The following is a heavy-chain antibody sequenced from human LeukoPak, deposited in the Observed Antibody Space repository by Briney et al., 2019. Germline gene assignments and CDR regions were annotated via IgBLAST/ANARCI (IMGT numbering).Heavy chain of an antibody. CDR2: ISGSGGST. V-gene: IGHV3-23*01. D-gene: IGHD1-26*01. Sequence: RSGGSLRLSCAASGFTFSSYAMSWVRQAPGKGLEWVSAISGSGGSTYYADSVKGRFTISRDNAKNSLYLQMNSLRAEDTAVYYCARDQGSGKLDYWGQGTLVTVSS. CDR3: ARDQGSGKLDY. CDR1: GFTFSSYA. J-gene: IGHJ4*02.